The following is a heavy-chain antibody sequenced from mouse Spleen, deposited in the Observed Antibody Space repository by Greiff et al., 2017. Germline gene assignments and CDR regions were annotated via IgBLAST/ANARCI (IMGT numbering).Heavy chain of an antibody. CDR3: ARDLGSGFAY. D-gene: IGHD3-1*01. Sequence: EVQLQQSGPGLVKPSQSLSLTCSVTGYSITSGYYWNWIRQFPGNKLEWMGYISYDGSNNYNPSLKNRISITRDTSKNQFFLKLNSVTTEDTATYYCARDLGSGFAYWGQGTLVTVSA. J-gene: IGHJ3*01. V-gene: IGHV3-6*01. CDR1: GYSITSGYY. CDR2: ISYDGSN.